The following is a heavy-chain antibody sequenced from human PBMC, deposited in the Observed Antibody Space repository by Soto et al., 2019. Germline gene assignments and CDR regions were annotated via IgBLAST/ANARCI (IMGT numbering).Heavy chain of an antibody. J-gene: IGHJ4*02. V-gene: IGHV4-59*01. CDR2: IYYSGST. CDR1: GGSISSYY. D-gene: IGHD6-13*01. Sequence: SETLSLTCTVSGGSISSYYWSWIRQPPGKGLEWIGYIYYSGSTNYNPSLKSRVTISVDTSKNQFSLKLSSVTAADTAVYYCARAVWAAAGIGSNYFDYWGQGTLVTVSS. CDR3: ARAVWAAAGIGSNYFDY.